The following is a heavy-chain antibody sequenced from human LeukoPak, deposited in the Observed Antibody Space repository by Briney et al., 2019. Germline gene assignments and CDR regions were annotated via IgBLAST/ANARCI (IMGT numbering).Heavy chain of an antibody. CDR3: ARGVTTYHFDY. J-gene: IGHJ4*02. V-gene: IGHV4-39*07. Sequence: PSETLSLTCTVSGGSISSSSYYWGWIRQPPGKGLEWIGSIYYSGSTNYNPSLKSRVTISVDTSKNQFSLKLSSVTAADTAVYYCARGVTTYHFDYWGQGTLVTVSS. D-gene: IGHD4-17*01. CDR2: IYYSGST. CDR1: GGSISSSSYY.